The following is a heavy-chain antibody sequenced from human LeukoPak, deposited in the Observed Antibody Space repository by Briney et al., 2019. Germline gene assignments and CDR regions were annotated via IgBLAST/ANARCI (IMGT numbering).Heavy chain of an antibody. Sequence: TGGSLRLSCAASGFTFSTYSMNWVRQAPGKGLEWVSSISSTSSYIYYADSVKGRFTISRDNAKNSLYLQMNSLRAEDTAVYYCARTISPGYTTVTPSDYCGQGTLVTVSS. V-gene: IGHV3-21*01. CDR1: GFTFSTYS. CDR3: ARTISPGYTTVTPSDY. J-gene: IGHJ4*02. D-gene: IGHD4-17*01. CDR2: ISSTSSYI.